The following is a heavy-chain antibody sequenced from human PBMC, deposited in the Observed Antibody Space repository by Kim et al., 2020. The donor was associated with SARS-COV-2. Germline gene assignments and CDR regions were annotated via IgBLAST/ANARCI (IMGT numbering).Heavy chain of an antibody. CDR3: AREKTYYDYGWGSPTYYGMDV. V-gene: IGHV1-8*01. J-gene: IGHJ6*02. CDR2: MNPNSGNT. Sequence: ASVKVSCKASGYTFTSYDSNWVRQATGQGLEWMGWMNPNSGNTDYAQKFRGGVTMTRKTSISTAYMELSSLRSEDTAVYYCAREKTYYDYGWGSPTYYGMDVWGQGTTVTVSS. D-gene: IGHD3-16*01. CDR1: GYTFTSYD.